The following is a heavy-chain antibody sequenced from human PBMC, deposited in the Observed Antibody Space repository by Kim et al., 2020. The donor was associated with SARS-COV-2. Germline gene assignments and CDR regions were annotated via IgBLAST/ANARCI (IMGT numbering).Heavy chain of an antibody. CDR2: T. Sequence: TNYAQKVQGRVTMTREPSISTAYMELSRLRSDDTAVYYCARARGDYGVIYWGQGTLVTVSS. J-gene: IGHJ4*02. D-gene: IGHD4-17*01. V-gene: IGHV1-2*02. CDR3: ARARGDYGVIY.